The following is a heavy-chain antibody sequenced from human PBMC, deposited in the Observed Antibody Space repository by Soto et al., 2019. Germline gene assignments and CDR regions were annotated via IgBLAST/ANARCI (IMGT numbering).Heavy chain of an antibody. V-gene: IGHV3-7*03. CDR3: AREVDYYDSSGYLDY. J-gene: IGHJ4*02. CDR2: IKQDGSEN. CDR1: GFTFSSYW. D-gene: IGHD3-22*01. Sequence: GGSVRLCCAASGFTFSSYWMSWVRQAQGEVLEWVANIKQDGSENYYVDSVKGRFTISRDNAKNSLYLQMNSLRAEDTAVYYCAREVDYYDSSGYLDYWGQGTLVTVSS.